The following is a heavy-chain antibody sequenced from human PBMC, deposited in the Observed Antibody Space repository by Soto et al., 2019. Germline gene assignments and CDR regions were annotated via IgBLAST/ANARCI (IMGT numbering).Heavy chain of an antibody. Sequence: PGGSLRLSCAASGFTFNNYAMSWVRQAPGKGLGWVSAISSSGYSTYYADSVTGRFTISRDNSKNTVYLQMNNTRAEDTAVYYCAKGSVVVAAKFDSWRQGTLVTVSS. CDR2: ISSSGYST. CDR3: AKGSVVVAAKFDS. J-gene: IGHJ4*02. CDR1: GFTFNNYA. D-gene: IGHD2-21*02. V-gene: IGHV3-23*01.